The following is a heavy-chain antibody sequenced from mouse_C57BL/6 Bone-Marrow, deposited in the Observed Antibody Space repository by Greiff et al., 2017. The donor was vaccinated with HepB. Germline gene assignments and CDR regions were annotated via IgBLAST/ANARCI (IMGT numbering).Heavy chain of an antibody. CDR3: GRRSRGGFAY. CDR2: ISSGGSYT. J-gene: IGHJ3*01. CDR1: GFTFSSYG. V-gene: IGHV5-6*02. Sequence: EVKLVESGGDLVKPGGSLKLSCAASGFTFSSYGMSWVRQTPDKRLEWVATISSGGSYTYYPDSVKGRFTISRDNAKNTLYLQMSSLKSEDAAMYYCGRRSRGGFAYWGQGTLVTVSA.